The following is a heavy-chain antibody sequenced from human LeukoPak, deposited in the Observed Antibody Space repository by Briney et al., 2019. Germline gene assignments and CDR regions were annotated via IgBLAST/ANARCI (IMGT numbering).Heavy chain of an antibody. CDR3: ARLRYDSSGYSLDYYYYMDV. CDR1: GGSISSSSYY. Sequence: SSETLSLTCTVSGGSISSSSYYWGWIRQPPGKGLEWIGSIYYSGSTYYNPSLKSRVTISVDTSKNQFSLKLSSVTAADTAMYYCARLRYDSSGYSLDYYYYMDVWGKGTTVTVSS. D-gene: IGHD3-22*01. CDR2: IYYSGST. J-gene: IGHJ6*03. V-gene: IGHV4-39*01.